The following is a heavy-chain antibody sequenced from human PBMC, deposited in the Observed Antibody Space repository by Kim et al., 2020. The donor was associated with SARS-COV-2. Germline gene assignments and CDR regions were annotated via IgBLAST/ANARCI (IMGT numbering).Heavy chain of an antibody. D-gene: IGHD2-15*01. J-gene: IGHJ4*02. CDR1: GFTFSDYY. V-gene: IGHV3-11*06. Sequence: GGSLRLSCAASGFTFSDYYMSWIRQAPGKGLEWVSYISTTSYYTNYADSVKGRFTISRDNAKNSLYLQMNSLRADDTAVYYCARDCSGGSCSVYWGQGTLVTVSS. CDR3: ARDCSGGSCSVY. CDR2: ISTTSYYT.